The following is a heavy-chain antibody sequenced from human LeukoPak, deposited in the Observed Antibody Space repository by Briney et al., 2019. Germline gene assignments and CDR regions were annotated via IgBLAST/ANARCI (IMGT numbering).Heavy chain of an antibody. Sequence: GGSLRLSCAASGFTFSSYSMNWVRQAPGKGLEWVSSISSSSSYIYYADSVKGRFTISRDNAKNSLYLQMNSLRAEDTAVYYCARGRRIAAAGNDAFDIWGQGTMVTVSS. CDR3: ARGRRIAAAGNDAFDI. CDR1: GFTFSSYS. J-gene: IGHJ3*02. V-gene: IGHV3-21*01. CDR2: ISSSSSYI. D-gene: IGHD6-13*01.